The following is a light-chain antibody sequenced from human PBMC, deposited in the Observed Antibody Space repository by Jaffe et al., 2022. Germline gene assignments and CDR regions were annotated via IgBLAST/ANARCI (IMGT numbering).Light chain of an antibody. J-gene: IGKJ1*01. V-gene: IGKV2-28*01. CDR2: LGS. CDR3: MQGLQTPWT. CDR1: QSLLYRNGYNY. Sequence: DIVMTQSPLSLPVTPGEPASISCRSSQSLLYRNGYNYVDWYLQKPGQSPQLLIYLGSNRASGVPDRFSGSGSGTDYTLKISRVEAEDVGVYYCMQGLQTPWTFGQGTKVEIK.